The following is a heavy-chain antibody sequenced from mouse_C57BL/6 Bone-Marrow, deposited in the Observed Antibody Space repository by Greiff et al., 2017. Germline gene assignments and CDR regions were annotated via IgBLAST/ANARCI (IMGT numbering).Heavy chain of an antibody. Sequence: EVKLVESGEGLVKPGGSLKLSCAASGFTFSSYAMSWVRQTPEKRLEWVAYISSGGDYIYYADPVKGRITIARANARNTLYLQMSSLKSEDTAMYYCTRDGGHAFDYWGQGTTLTVSS. J-gene: IGHJ2*01. CDR1: GFTFSSYA. D-gene: IGHD1-1*02. CDR2: ISSGGDYI. CDR3: TRDGGHAFDY. V-gene: IGHV5-9-1*02.